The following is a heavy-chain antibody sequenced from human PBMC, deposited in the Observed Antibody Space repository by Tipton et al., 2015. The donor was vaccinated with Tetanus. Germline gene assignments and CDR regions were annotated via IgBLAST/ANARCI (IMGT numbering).Heavy chain of an antibody. Sequence: VQLVQSGAELKKPGESLRISCKGSGYAFTKYWIGWVRQMPGKGLEWMGIIYPDDSDTRYSPSFQGQVTVSVDKAINTAYLQWSRLQASDSAMYYCARHPRGNAGNPLYYFDYWAQGTRVIVSS. CDR3: ARHPRGNAGNPLYYFDY. J-gene: IGHJ4*02. CDR1: GYAFTKYW. V-gene: IGHV5-51*01. CDR2: IYPDDSDT. D-gene: IGHD4-23*01.